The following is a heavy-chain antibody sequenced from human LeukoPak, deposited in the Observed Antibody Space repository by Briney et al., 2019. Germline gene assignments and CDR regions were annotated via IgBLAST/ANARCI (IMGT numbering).Heavy chain of an antibody. CDR2: IYYSGST. V-gene: IGHV4-59*01. D-gene: IGHD3-10*01. CDR3: ARVVSNWFDP. Sequence: SETLSLTCTVSGGSISSYYWSWIRQPPGKGLEWIGYIYYSGSTNYNPSLKSRVTISVDTSKNQFSLELSSVNAADTAVYYCARVVSNWFDPWGQGTLVTVSS. J-gene: IGHJ5*02. CDR1: GGSISSYY.